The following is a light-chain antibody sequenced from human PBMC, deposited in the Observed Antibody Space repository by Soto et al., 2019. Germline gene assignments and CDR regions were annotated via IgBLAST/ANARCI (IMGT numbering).Light chain of an antibody. CDR1: QSVSSY. CDR3: QQFSSYPLT. Sequence: ESGSKQPPGTLSLSAGERATLSCRASQSVSSYLAWYQQKPGQAPRLLIYDASNRATGIPARFSGSGSGTDFTLTIRRLEPEDFAVYYCQQFSSYPLTFGGGSKVDI. V-gene: IGKV3-11*01. J-gene: IGKJ4*01. CDR2: DAS.